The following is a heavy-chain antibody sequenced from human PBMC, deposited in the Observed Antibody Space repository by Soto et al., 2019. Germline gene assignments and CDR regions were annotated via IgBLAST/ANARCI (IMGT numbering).Heavy chain of an antibody. D-gene: IGHD2-15*01. J-gene: IGHJ6*02. CDR3: ARGRSCSGGSCYSGMDV. CDR2: ISGCGGTI. CDR1: GFIFSNYV. Sequence: GGSLRLSCAASGFIFSNYVMSWVRQAPGKGLEWVSSISGCGGTIYYADSVKGRFTISRDNAKNSLYLQMNSLRDEDTAVYYCARGRSCSGGSCYSGMDVWGQGTTVTVSS. V-gene: IGHV3-48*02.